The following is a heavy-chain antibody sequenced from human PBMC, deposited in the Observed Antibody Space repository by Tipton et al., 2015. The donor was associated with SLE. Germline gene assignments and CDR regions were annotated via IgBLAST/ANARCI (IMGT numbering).Heavy chain of an antibody. J-gene: IGHJ3*02. CDR3: ARVMGPTDDAFDI. CDR1: GGSFSGYY. D-gene: IGHD3-10*01. CDR2: INHSGIT. V-gene: IGHV4-34*01. Sequence: TLSLTCAVYGGSFSGYYWSWIRQPPGKGLEWIGEINHSGITNYNPSLKSRVTISLDTSKNQFSLKLSSVTAADTAVYYCARVMGPTDDAFDIWGQGTMVTVSS.